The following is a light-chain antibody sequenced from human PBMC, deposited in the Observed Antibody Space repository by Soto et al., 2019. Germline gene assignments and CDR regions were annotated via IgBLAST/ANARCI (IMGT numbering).Light chain of an antibody. CDR2: GAS. J-gene: IGKJ5*01. V-gene: IGKV3D-15*01. CDR3: QQYNDWPPIT. Sequence: EIVLTDSPGTLSLSPWEIATLSCRASQSVSSSYLAWYQQKPGQAPRLLIYGASSRATGIPARFSGSGSGTEFTLTISSLQSEDFAVYYCQQYNDWPPITFGQATRLEIK. CDR1: QSVSSSY.